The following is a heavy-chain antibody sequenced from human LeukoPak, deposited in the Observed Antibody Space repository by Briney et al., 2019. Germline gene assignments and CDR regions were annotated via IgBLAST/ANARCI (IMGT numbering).Heavy chain of an antibody. CDR2: LYTSGSI. Sequence: SETLSLTCSVSGASISRYYWNWIRQPAGKRLEWIGRLYTSGSIYYNPSLRSRVTISLDKSKNQLYLRPSSVTAADTAVYYCARDLGDGYNRDWFDPWGQGTLVTVSS. D-gene: IGHD5-24*01. CDR1: GASISRYY. CDR3: ARDLGDGYNRDWFDP. J-gene: IGHJ5*02. V-gene: IGHV4-4*07.